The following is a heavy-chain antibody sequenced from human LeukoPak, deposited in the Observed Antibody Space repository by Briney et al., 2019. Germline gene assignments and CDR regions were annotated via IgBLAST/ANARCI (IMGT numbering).Heavy chain of an antibody. CDR3: ARGGDGDYGPPFDY. Sequence: SETLSLTCAVYGGSFSGYYWSWIRQPPGKGLEWIGEINHSGSTNYNPSLKSRVTISVDTSKNQFSLKLSSVTAADTAVYYCARGGDGDYGPPFDYWGQGTLVTVSS. J-gene: IGHJ4*02. CDR2: INHSGST. V-gene: IGHV4-34*01. CDR1: GGSFSGYY. D-gene: IGHD4-17*01.